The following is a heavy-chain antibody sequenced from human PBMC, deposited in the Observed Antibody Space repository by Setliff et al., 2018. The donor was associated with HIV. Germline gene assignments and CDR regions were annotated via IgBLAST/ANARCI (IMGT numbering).Heavy chain of an antibody. D-gene: IGHD2-15*01. CDR3: ARGFCSGGFCHPNFYHYMDV. Sequence: SETLSLTCTVSGGSIISGGYYWSWIRQHPGKGLEWIGYIYYSGSTYYNPSLKSRVTISVDTSKNQFSLNLKSVTAADAAVYYCARGFCSGGFCHPNFYHYMDVWGKGTTVTVSS. CDR1: GGSIISGGYY. V-gene: IGHV4-31*02. J-gene: IGHJ6*03. CDR2: IYYSGST.